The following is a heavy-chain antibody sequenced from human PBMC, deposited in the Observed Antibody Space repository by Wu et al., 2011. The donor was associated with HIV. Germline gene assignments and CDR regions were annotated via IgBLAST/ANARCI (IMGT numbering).Heavy chain of an antibody. J-gene: IGHJ6*03. CDR3: ARGRGTLVGDYEYYYMDF. CDR2: FIGVFGTG. CDR1: GGTFSSNA. V-gene: IGHV1-69*05. D-gene: IGHD1/OR15-1a*01. Sequence: QVQLVQSGAEVKKPGSSVKVSCKASGGTFSSNAISWMRQAPGQGLEWMGGFIGVFGTGIYAQKFQGRVTITTDESRSTSYMDLSGLRSEDTAIYYCARGRGTLVGDYEYYYMDFWGKGTTVTVSS.